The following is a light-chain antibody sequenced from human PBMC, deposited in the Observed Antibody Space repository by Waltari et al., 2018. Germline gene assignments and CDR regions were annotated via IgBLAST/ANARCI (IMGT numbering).Light chain of an antibody. CDR1: TRDIGGYNG. V-gene: IGLV2-11*01. J-gene: IGLJ1*01. CDR2: TVS. CDR3: CSYRRGNTFI. Sequence: QSALTQPPSVSKSLGQSVTISCTGTTRDIGGYNGVSWYQQQPGTAPRLLISTVSERPSGVSDRFSGSKSGNTASLTISGLQPEDEADYYCCSYRRGNTFIFGSGTRLTVL.